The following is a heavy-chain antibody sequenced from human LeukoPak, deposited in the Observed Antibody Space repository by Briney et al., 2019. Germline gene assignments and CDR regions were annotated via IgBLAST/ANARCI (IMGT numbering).Heavy chain of an antibody. CDR3: NFRQDY. CDR2: IYNDGRA. V-gene: IGHV3-53*01. CDR1: GFTVSTNY. J-gene: IGHJ4*02. Sequence: GGSLRLSCAPSGFTVSTNYVSWVRQAPGKGLEWVSLIYNDGRADYADFVKGRFAISRDSSKDTVYLQMNSLRADDTAVYYCNFRQDYWGQGILVTVSS.